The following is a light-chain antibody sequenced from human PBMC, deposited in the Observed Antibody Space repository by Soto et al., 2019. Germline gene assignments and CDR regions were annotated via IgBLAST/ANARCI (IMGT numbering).Light chain of an antibody. CDR1: QSVSSN. Sequence: EIVMTQSPATLSVSPGERATLSCRASQSVSSNLAWYQQKPGQAPRLLIYGASTRATGIPARFSGSGSGTEFTLTISSLQSEDYAVYYCQQYNNWWTLGQGTKVEL. CDR3: QQYNNWWT. V-gene: IGKV3-15*01. CDR2: GAS. J-gene: IGKJ1*01.